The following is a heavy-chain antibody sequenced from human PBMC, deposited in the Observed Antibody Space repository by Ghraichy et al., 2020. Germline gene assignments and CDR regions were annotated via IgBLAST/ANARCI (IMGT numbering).Heavy chain of an antibody. CDR2: INHSGST. D-gene: IGHD6-13*01. CDR1: GGSFSGYY. J-gene: IGHJ4*02. Sequence: SETLSLTCAVYGGSFSGYYWSWIRQPPGKGLEWIGEINHSGSTNYNPSLKSRVTISVDTSKNQFSLKLSSVTAADTAVYYCARGPGYSSSWYGVYWGQGTLVTVSS. CDR3: ARGPGYSSSWYGVY. V-gene: IGHV4-34*01.